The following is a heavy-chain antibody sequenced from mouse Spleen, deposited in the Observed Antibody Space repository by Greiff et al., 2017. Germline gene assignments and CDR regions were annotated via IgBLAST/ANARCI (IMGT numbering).Heavy chain of an antibody. CDR2: IDPEDGDT. D-gene: IGHD1-1*01. Sequence: EVQLQQSGAELVRPGASVKLSCTASGFNIKDYYMHWVKQRPEQGLEWIGRIDPEDGDTEYAPKFQGKATMTADTSSNTAYLQLSSLTSEDTAVYYCTTDHYGSSSFDYWGQGTTLTVSS. J-gene: IGHJ2*01. CDR1: GFNIKDYY. CDR3: TTDHYGSSSFDY. V-gene: IGHV14-1*01.